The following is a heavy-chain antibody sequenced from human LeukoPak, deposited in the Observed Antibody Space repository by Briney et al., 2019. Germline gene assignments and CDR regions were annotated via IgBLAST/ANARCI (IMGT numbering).Heavy chain of an antibody. V-gene: IGHV4-38-2*02. Sequence: SETLSLTCTVSGYSISSGYYWGWIRQPPGKGLEWIGSIYHSGSTYYNPSLMSRVTISVDTSKNQFSLKLSSVTAADTAVYYCAGADIISGYFDYWGQGTLVTVSS. CDR1: GYSISSGYY. J-gene: IGHJ4*02. CDR2: IYHSGST. D-gene: IGHD3-22*01. CDR3: AGADIISGYFDY.